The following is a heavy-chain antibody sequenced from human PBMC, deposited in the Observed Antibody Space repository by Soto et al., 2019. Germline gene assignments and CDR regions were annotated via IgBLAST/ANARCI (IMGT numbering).Heavy chain of an antibody. J-gene: IGHJ4*02. D-gene: IGHD3-22*01. V-gene: IGHV3-23*01. CDR3: AKDKYYDSSGYSQPVYYFDY. Sequence: AWSTRLSCAASGLPFNSYAMSWVRQAPGKGLEWVSAISGSGGSTYYADSVKGRFTISRDNSKNTLYLQMNSLRAEDTAVYYCAKDKYYDSSGYSQPVYYFDYWGQGTLVTVSS. CDR2: ISGSGGST. CDR1: GLPFNSYA.